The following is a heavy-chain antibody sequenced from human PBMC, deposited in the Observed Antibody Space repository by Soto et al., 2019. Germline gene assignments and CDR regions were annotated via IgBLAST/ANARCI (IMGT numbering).Heavy chain of an antibody. CDR3: ASSIAVQRGGEVYGMDV. CDR1: GYSFTSYW. CDR2: IYPGDSDT. V-gene: IGHV5-51*01. D-gene: IGHD6-19*01. Sequence: PGESLKISCKGSGYSFTSYWISWVRQMPGKGLEWMGIIYPGDSDTRYSPSFQGQVTISADKSISTAYLQWSSLKASDTAMYYCASSIAVQRGGEVYGMDVWGQGTTVTVSS. J-gene: IGHJ6*02.